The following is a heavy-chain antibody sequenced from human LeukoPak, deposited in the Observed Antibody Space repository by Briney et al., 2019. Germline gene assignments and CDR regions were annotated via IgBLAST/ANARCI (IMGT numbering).Heavy chain of an antibody. V-gene: IGHV4-39*01. J-gene: IGHJ3*02. CDR3: ARHHGTPEDFDI. CDR1: GGSISSSSYY. D-gene: IGHD1-1*01. CDR2: IYYSGST. Sequence: SETLSLTCTVSGGSISSSSYYWGWIRQPPGKGLEWIGSIYYSGSTYYNPSLKSRVTISVDASKNQFSLKLSSVTAADTAVYYCARHHGTPEDFDIWGQGTMVTVSS.